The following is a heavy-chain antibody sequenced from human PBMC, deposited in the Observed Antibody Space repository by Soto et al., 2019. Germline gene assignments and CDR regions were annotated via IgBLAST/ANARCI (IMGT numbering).Heavy chain of an antibody. D-gene: IGHD3-3*01. CDR3: ARGPTIFGVGVDAFDI. J-gene: IGHJ3*02. V-gene: IGHV3-23*01. Sequence: EVQMLESGGGLVQPGGSLRLSCAASGFTLSSYALSWVRQAPGKGLEWVSGISGSGDFKFDADSVRGRFTISRDNSMNTLYLQMNSLRVEDTAVYYCARGPTIFGVGVDAFDIWGQGTMATVSS. CDR1: GFTLSSYA. CDR2: ISGSGDFK.